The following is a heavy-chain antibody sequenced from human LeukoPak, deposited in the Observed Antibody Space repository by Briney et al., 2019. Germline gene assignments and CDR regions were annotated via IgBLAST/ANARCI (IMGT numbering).Heavy chain of an antibody. CDR1: GFTFDDYG. D-gene: IGHD3-9*01. J-gene: IGHJ3*01. CDR2: INWNGGST. V-gene: IGHV3-20*04. CDR3: ARDSDWAFDV. Sequence: GSLRLSCAASGFTFDDYGMSWVRQAPGKGLEWVSGINWNGGSTGYADSVKGRFTISRDNAKNSLYLQMNSLRPDDTAVYYCARDSDWAFDVWGQGTMVTVS.